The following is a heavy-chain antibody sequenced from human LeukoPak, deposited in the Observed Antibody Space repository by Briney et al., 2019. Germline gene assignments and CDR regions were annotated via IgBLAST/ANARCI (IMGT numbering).Heavy chain of an antibody. CDR2: ISDSGGST. CDR3: ATRERYCSSTSCYEWFDP. CDR1: GFTFSSYA. V-gene: IGHV3-23*01. D-gene: IGHD2-2*01. J-gene: IGHJ5*02. Sequence: PGGSLRLSCAASGFTFSSYAMSWGRQAPGKGLEWVSGISDSGGSTHYADSVKARFTISRDNSKNTLYLQMNSLRAEDTAVYYCATRERYCSSTSCYEWFDPWGQGTLVTVSS.